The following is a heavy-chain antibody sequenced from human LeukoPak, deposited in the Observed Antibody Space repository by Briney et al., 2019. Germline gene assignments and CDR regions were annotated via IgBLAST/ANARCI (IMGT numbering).Heavy chain of an antibody. CDR1: GFTFSSW. D-gene: IGHD2-2*01. CDR2: ISSSGSTI. CDR3: ARGDCSSTSCYAPDYYYYYMDV. J-gene: IGHJ6*03. Sequence: GGSLRLSCAASGFTFSSWMSWVRQAPGKGLEWVSYISSSGSTIYYADSVKGRFTISRDNAKNSLYLQMNSLRAEDTAVYYCARGDCSSTSCYAPDYYYYYMDVWGKGTTVTVSS. V-gene: IGHV3-48*04.